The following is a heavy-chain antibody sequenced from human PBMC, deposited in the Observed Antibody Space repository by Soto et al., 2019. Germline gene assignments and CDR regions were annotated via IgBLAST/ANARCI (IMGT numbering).Heavy chain of an antibody. V-gene: IGHV4-31*03. CDR3: ARGGTSSGHTVVVTAIRI. CDR2: IYYSGST. J-gene: IGHJ4*02. Sequence: PSETLSPTCTASGGSISSGGYYWCWIRQHPGKGLEWIGYIYYSGSTYYNPSLKSRVTISVDTSKNQFSLKLSSVTAADTAVYYCARGGTSSGHTVVVTAIRIWGQGTLVTVSS. D-gene: IGHD2-21*02. CDR1: GGSISSGGYY.